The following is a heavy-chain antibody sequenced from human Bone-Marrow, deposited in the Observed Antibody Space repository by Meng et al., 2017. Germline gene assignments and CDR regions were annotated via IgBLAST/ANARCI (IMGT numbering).Heavy chain of an antibody. Sequence: QVQLGQSGPEVKRPGASVKAYCKPSGYNFPDYYIHWVRRAPGQGLEWMGRINPKSGDTHYAQKFQARVTMTGDTSISTAYMELSGLRSDDTAMYYCARDEDISAAGKLFGDCWGQGTLVTVSS. CDR2: INPKSGDT. D-gene: IGHD6-25*01. J-gene: IGHJ4*02. CDR1: GYNFPDYY. V-gene: IGHV1-2*06. CDR3: ARDEDISAAGKLFGDC.